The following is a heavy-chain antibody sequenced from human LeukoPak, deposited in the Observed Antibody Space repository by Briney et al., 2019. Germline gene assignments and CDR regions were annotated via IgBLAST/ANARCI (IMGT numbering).Heavy chain of an antibody. CDR2: ISYDGSNK. CDR3: AKDGNIVVVTYWFDP. CDR1: GFTFSSYG. D-gene: IGHD2-21*02. Sequence: GRSLRLSCAASGFTFSSYGMHWVRQAPGKGLEWVAVISYDGSNKYYADSVKGRFTISRDNSKNTLYLQMNSLRAKDTAVYYCAKDGNIVVVTYWFDPWGQGTLVTVSS. J-gene: IGHJ5*02. V-gene: IGHV3-30*18.